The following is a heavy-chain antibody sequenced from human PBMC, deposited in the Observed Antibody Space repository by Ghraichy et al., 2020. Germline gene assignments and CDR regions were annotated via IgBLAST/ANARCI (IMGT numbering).Heavy chain of an antibody. D-gene: IGHD2-15*01. CDR1: GASIISATYQ. J-gene: IGHJ4*02. CDR3: ARHGLTVAAGANFFDY. Sequence: SETLSLTCTVSGASIISATYQWGWVRRPPGKGLEWLGTIYSSGSTYFNPSLKSRVLMSVDTSQNQFSLRLTSVTAADTAVYYCARHGLTVAAGANFFDYWGRGVLVTSSS. CDR2: IYSSGST. V-gene: IGHV4-39*01.